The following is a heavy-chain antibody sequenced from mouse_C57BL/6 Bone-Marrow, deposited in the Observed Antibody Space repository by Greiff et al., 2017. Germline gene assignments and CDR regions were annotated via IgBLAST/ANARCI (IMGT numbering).Heavy chain of an antibody. CDR3: ARSSGITTVVTNYYAMDY. J-gene: IGHJ4*01. CDR1: GYTFTSYG. CDR2: IYPTSGNT. Sequence: VQLQESGAELARPGASVKLSCKASGYTFTSYGISWVKQRTGQGLEWIGEIYPTSGNTYYNEKFKGKATLTADKSSSTAYMEIRSLTSEDSAVYFCARSSGITTVVTNYYAMDYWGQGTSVTVSS. D-gene: IGHD1-1*01. V-gene: IGHV1-81*01.